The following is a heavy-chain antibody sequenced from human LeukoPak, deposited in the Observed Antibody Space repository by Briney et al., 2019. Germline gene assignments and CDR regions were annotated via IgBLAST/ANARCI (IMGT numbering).Heavy chain of an antibody. Sequence: SETLSLTCTVSGGSHISYYLSWIRQLPGKGLEWIGYIYYSWSTNYNPPLKSRVTISVDTSKNQFSLKLSSVTAADTPVYYCARLESGFGYWGPGTLVTVS. CDR3: ARLESGFGY. V-gene: IGHV4-59*08. J-gene: IGHJ4*02. CDR1: GGSHISYY. D-gene: IGHD5-12*01. CDR2: IYYSWST.